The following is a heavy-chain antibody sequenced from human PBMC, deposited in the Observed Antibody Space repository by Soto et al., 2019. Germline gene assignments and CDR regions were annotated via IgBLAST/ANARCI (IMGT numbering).Heavy chain of an antibody. D-gene: IGHD5-12*01. CDR3: ARGLGRWLHSDF. CDR1: GGSISSYY. CDR2: IHYSGTT. J-gene: IGHJ4*02. Sequence: PSETLSLTCTVSGGSISSYYWSWIRQPPGKGLEWIGYIHYSGTTNYNPSLKSRVTMSLDMSKNQFSLKLTSVSAADTAVYYCARGLGRWLHSDFWGQGTLVTVSS. V-gene: IGHV4-59*01.